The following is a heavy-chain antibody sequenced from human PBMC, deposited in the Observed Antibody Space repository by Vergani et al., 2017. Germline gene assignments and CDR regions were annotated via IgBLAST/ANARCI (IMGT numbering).Heavy chain of an antibody. V-gene: IGHV3-23*01. J-gene: IGHJ4*02. Sequence: EVQLLVSGGGLVQPGGSLRLSCAASGFTFSSYAMSWVRQAPGKGLEWVSDISGSGGSTYYADSVKGRFTISRDNSKNTLFLQMNSLRAEDTGVYYCAKVRYSRNFYFDYGGQGTLVTVSS. CDR3: AKVRYSRNFYFDY. D-gene: IGHD6-13*01. CDR1: GFTFSSYA. CDR2: ISGSGGST.